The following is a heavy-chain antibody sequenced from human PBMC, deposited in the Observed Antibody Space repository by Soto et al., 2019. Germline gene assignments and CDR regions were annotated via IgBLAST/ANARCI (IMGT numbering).Heavy chain of an antibody. CDR1: GGSISSGGYY. Sequence: SETLSLTCTVSGGSISSGGYYWSWIRQPPGKELQWIGYVYYSGITDYNPSLKSRVSISVDTSKNQFSLKLSSVTAADTAVYYCARHKVGVDGFDIWGQGTMVTVSS. CDR2: VYYSGIT. D-gene: IGHD2-15*01. J-gene: IGHJ3*02. CDR3: ARHKVGVDGFDI. V-gene: IGHV4-61*08.